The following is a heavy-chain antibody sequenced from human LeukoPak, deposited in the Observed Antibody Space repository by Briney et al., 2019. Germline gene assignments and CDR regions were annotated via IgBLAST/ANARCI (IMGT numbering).Heavy chain of an antibody. J-gene: IGHJ4*02. D-gene: IGHD3-10*01. V-gene: IGHV3-23*01. CDR3: AKALLWFGELYSPY. CDR1: GFTLSSYA. CDR2: ISASGGST. Sequence: PGGSLRLSCAASGFTLSSYAMSWVRQAPGKGLEWVSSISASGGSTNYADSVKGRFTISRDNSKNTLYLQMNSLRAEDTAVYYCAKALLWFGELYSPYWGRGTLVTVSS.